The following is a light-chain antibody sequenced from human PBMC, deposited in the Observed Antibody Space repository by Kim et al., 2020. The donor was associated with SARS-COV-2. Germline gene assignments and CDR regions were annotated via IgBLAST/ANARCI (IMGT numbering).Light chain of an antibody. CDR3: LQRSDWPLT. CDR1: KSISSS. CDR2: DAS. J-gene: IGKJ4*01. V-gene: IGKV3-11*01. Sequence: LSPGKRATLSCRASKSISSSLAWYQQKPGQAPRLLICDASDRATGIPARFSGRGSGTDFTLTISSLEPEDFAVYYCLQRSDWPLTFGGGTKVDIK.